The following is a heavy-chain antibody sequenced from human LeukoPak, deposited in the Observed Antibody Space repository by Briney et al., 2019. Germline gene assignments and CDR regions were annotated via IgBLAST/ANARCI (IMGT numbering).Heavy chain of an antibody. CDR2: INHSGST. V-gene: IGHV4-34*01. CDR3: ARRTRRFSGSSRHWFDP. CDR1: GGSFSGYY. J-gene: IGHJ5*02. D-gene: IGHD3-10*01. Sequence: PSETLSLTCAVYGGSFSGYYWSWIRQPPGKGLEWIGEINHSGSTNYNPSLKSRVTISVDTSKNQFSLKLSSVTAADTAVYYCARRTRRFSGSSRHWFDPWGQGTLVTVSS.